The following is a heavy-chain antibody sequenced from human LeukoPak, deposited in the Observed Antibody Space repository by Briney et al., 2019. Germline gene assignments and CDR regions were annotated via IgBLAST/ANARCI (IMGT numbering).Heavy chain of an antibody. CDR2: ISYDGSNK. Sequence: PGRSLRLSCAASGFTFNSYAMQWVRQAPGKGLVWVAVISYDGSNKYYADSVKGRFTISRDNSKNTLYLQMNSLRAEDTAVYYCARDQRRILWFGELSAFDYWGQGTLVTVSS. V-gene: IGHV3-30*04. CDR3: ARDQRRILWFGELSAFDY. J-gene: IGHJ4*02. D-gene: IGHD3-10*01. CDR1: GFTFNSYA.